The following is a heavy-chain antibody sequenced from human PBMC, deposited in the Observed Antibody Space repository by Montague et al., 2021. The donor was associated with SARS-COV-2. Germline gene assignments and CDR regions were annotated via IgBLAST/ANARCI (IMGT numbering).Heavy chain of an antibody. CDR2: IYPRDSDT. CDR1: GYSFPTYW. V-gene: IGHV5-51*03. D-gene: IGHD3-10*01. Sequence: QSGAEVKKPGESLKISCKASGYSFPTYWIGWVRQMPGKGLEWMGAIYPRDSDTRYSPSFQGQVTISVDKSISTAYLQWSSLKASDTAMYYCARDPIYGSGGYNYFDPWGQGTLVTVPS. CDR3: ARDPIYGSGGYNYFDP. J-gene: IGHJ5*02.